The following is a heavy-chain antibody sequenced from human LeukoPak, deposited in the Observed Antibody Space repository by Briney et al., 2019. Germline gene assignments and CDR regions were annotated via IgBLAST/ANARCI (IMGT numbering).Heavy chain of an antibody. CDR1: GFTFSSYA. D-gene: IGHD6-19*01. J-gene: IGHJ5*02. V-gene: IGHV3-23*01. Sequence: GGSLRLSCAASGFTFSSYAMSWVRQAPGKGLEWVSGISGSGDNTYYADSVKGRFTISRDNSKNTLYLQMNSLRADDTAVYYCAKGGWVHRFDPWGQGTLVTVSS. CDR3: AKGGWVHRFDP. CDR2: ISGSGDNT.